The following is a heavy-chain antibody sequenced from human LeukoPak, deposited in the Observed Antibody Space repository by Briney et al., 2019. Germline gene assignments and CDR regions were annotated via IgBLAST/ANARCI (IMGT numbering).Heavy chain of an antibody. J-gene: IGHJ6*03. Sequence: SETLSLTCTVSGGSISSYYWSWIRQPPGKGLEWIGYIYYSGSTNYNPSLKSRVTISVDTSKNQFSLKLSSVTAADTAVYYCAGSEYSSDLSYYYYSMDVWGKGTTVTVSS. CDR3: AGSEYSSDLSYYYYSMDV. D-gene: IGHD6-6*01. V-gene: IGHV4-59*01. CDR1: GGSISSYY. CDR2: IYYSGST.